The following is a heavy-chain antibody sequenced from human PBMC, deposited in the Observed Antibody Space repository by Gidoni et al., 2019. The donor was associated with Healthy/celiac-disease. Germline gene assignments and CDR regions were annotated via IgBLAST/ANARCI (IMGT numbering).Heavy chain of an antibody. CDR2: YI. Sequence: YIYYADSVKGRFTIFRDNAKNSLYLQMNSLRAEDTAVYYCASQRVNYDILTCHRNLNWFDPWGQGTLVTVSS. J-gene: IGHJ5*02. V-gene: IGHV3-21*01. CDR3: ASQRVNYDILTCHRNLNWFDP. D-gene: IGHD3-9*01.